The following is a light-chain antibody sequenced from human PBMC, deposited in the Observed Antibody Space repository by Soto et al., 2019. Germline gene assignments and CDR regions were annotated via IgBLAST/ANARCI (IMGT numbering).Light chain of an antibody. J-gene: IGKJ3*01. CDR2: AAS. CDR3: QQLNSYPRT. CDR1: QDISTY. Sequence: IPLTQSPSSLSASAGDTVTITCRASQDISTYLAWYQQKPGKAPKLLIHAASTLQSLVPSRFSGSGSGTDFTLTISSLQPEDFATYYCQQLNSYPRTFGPGTKVDIK. V-gene: IGKV1-9*01.